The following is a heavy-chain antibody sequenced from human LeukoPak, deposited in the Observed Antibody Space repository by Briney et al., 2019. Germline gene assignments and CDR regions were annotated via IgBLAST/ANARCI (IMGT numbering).Heavy chain of an antibody. J-gene: IGHJ4*02. Sequence: GGSLRLSCAASGFTFSSYSMNWVRQAPGKGLEWVSSISSSSSYIYYADSVKGRFTISRDHAKNSLYLQMNSLRAEDTAVYYCARWDIVAPCDYWGQGTLVTVSS. D-gene: IGHD5-12*01. V-gene: IGHV3-21*01. CDR2: ISSSSSYI. CDR3: ARWDIVAPCDY. CDR1: GFTFSSYS.